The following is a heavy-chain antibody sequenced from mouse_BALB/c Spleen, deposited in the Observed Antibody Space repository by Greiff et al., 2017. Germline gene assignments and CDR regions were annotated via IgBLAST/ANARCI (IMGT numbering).Heavy chain of an antibody. CDR3: ARDDDYDSFAY. CDR2: INPYYGST. Sequence: VQLQQTGPELVKPGASVKISCKASGYSFTDYIMLWVKQSHGKSLEWIGTINPYYGSTSYNLKFKGKATLTVDKSSSTAYMQLNSLTSEDSAVYYCARDDDYDSFAYWGQGTLVTVSA. CDR1: GYSFTDYI. V-gene: IGHV1-39*01. D-gene: IGHD2-4*01. J-gene: IGHJ3*01.